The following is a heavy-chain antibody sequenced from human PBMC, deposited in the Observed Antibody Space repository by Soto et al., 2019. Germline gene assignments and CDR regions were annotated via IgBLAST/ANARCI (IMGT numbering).Heavy chain of an antibody. V-gene: IGHV1-2*02. J-gene: IGHJ4*02. CDR3: ARAGLTTLELATTY. D-gene: IGHD5-12*01. Sequence: GASVKVSCKASRYTFTDYYIHWVRQSPGQGLECMGWINPNSGVTKFPQKFQGRVIMTRDTSITTVYMELSRLTSDDTAVYYCARAGLTTLELATTYWGQGTLVTVSS. CDR2: INPNSGVT. CDR1: RYTFTDYY.